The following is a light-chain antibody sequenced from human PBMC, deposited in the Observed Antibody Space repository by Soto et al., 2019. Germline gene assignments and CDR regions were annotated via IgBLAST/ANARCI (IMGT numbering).Light chain of an antibody. CDR3: CSYAGSNIWV. Sequence: QSALTQPRSVSGSPGQSVTIPCTGTSSDVGTYNYVSWYQQHPGKAPKLIIYDVTKRPSGVPDRFSGSKSGSTASLTISGLQAEDEADYYCCSYAGSNIWVFGGGTKLTVL. J-gene: IGLJ3*02. V-gene: IGLV2-11*01. CDR2: DVT. CDR1: SSDVGTYNY.